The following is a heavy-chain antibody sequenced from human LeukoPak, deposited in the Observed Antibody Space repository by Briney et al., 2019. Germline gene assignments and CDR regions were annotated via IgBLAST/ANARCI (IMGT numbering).Heavy chain of an antibody. CDR1: GFTFNTYG. V-gene: IGHV3-33*01. CDR3: ARDQSPKWGSGERYFDY. CDR2: MRSDGSDI. D-gene: IGHD7-27*01. Sequence: PGGSLRLSCEASGFTFNTYGMHWVRQARGRGLEWVAVMRSDGSDIYYADSVKGRFTISRDNSKNTLYLQMNSLRAEDTAVYYCARDQSPKWGSGERYFDYWGQGTLVTVSS. J-gene: IGHJ4*02.